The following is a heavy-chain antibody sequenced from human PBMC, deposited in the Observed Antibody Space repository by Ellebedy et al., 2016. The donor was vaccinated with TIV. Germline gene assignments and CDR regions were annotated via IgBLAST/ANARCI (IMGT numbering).Heavy chain of an antibody. D-gene: IGHD3-10*01. CDR1: GFTFSSYA. CDR2: ISGSGGST. CDR3: AKNFRFLSQYYYGSGSYDPSFDY. V-gene: IGHV3-23*01. J-gene: IGHJ4*02. Sequence: GESLKISCAASGFTFSSYAMSWVRQAPGKGLELVSAISGSGGSTYYADSVKCRFTISSDNSTNTLYLQMNSLSAEETAVYYCAKNFRFLSQYYYGSGSYDPSFDYWGQGTLVTVSS.